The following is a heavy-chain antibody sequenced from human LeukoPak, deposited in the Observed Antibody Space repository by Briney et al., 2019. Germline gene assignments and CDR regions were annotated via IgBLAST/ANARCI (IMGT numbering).Heavy chain of an antibody. V-gene: IGHV4-59*08. J-gene: IGHJ5*02. CDR3: ACTPGWFDP. CDR2: IYYSGST. Sequence: SETLSLTCTVSGGSISSYYWSGIRQPPGKGLEWIGYIYYSGSTNYNPSLKSRVTISVDTSKNQFSLKLSSVTAADTAVYYCACTPGWFDPWGQGTLVTVSS. D-gene: IGHD7-27*01. CDR1: GGSISSYY.